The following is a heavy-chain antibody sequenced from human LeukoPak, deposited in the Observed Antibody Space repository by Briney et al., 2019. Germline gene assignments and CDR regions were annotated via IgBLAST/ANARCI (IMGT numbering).Heavy chain of an antibody. V-gene: IGHV4-59*08. CDR1: GGSISSYY. J-gene: IGHJ5*02. CDR3: ARVGPYIEVDP. D-gene: IGHD5-12*01. Sequence: SETLSLTCTVSGGSISSYYWSWIRQPPGKGLEWIGYIYYSGSTDYNPSLKSRVTISVDTSKNQFSLQLSSLTASDTAVYYCARVGPYIEVDPWGQGTLVIVSS. CDR2: IYYSGST.